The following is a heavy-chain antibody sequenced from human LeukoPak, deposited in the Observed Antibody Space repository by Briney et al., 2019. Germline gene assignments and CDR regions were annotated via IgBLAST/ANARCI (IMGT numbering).Heavy chain of an antibody. V-gene: IGHV3-74*01. CDR2: LNSDGSST. D-gene: IGHD5-12*01. J-gene: IGHJ4*02. CDR1: GFTFSTYW. CDR3: ARGRGYAIDY. Sequence: PGGSLRLSCAASGFTFSTYWMHWVRQAPGKGLVWVSRLNSDGSSTTYADSVKGRFTISRDNAKNTLYLQMNSLRAEDTAVYYCARGRGYAIDYWGQGTLVMVSS.